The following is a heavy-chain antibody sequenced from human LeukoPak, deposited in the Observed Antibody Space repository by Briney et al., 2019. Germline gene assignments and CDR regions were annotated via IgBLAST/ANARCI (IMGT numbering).Heavy chain of an antibody. CDR3: ARKKDDGDYHIDY. J-gene: IGHJ4*02. D-gene: IGHD4-17*01. V-gene: IGHV4-31*03. CDR2: ICYSGTT. Sequence: PSETLSLTCTVSGGSFTGGDSYWGWLGQHPGTGRGWIGYICYSGTTYYNPSLKSRLTISVDTSKNQFSLRLSSVTAADTAVYYCARKKDDGDYHIDYWGQGTLVTVSS. CDR1: GGSFTGGDSY.